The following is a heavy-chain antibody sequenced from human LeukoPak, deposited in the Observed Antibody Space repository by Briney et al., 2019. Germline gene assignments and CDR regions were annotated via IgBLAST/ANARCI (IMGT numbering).Heavy chain of an antibody. CDR3: AKAPGGGYYFDY. CDR1: ELTFSSYA. J-gene: IGHJ4*02. D-gene: IGHD3-10*01. CDR2: ISGSGGST. V-gene: IGHV3-23*01. Sequence: PGGSLRLSCAASELTFSSYAMSWVRQAPGKGLEWVSTISGSGGSTYYADSVKGRFTISRDNSKNTLYLQMSSLRADDTAVYYCAKAPGGGYYFDYWGQGTLVTVSS.